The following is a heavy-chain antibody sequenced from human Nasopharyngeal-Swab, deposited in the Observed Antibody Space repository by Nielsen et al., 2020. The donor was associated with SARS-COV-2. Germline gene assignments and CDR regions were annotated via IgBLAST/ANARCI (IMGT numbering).Heavy chain of an antibody. CDR2: INSDGTSI. Sequence: GESLKISCAASGFTFSSHWMHWVRQVPGKGLVWVPRINSDGTSITYADSVKGRFTIYRVNAKNTLYLQMTSLSAEDTAVYYCSRGGAWNDYWGQGTLVTVSS. J-gene: IGHJ4*02. D-gene: IGHD1-1*01. V-gene: IGHV3-74*03. CDR1: GFTFSSHW. CDR3: SRGGAWNDY.